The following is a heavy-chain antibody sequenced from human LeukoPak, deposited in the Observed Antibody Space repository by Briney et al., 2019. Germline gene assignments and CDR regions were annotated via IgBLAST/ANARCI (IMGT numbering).Heavy chain of an antibody. J-gene: IGHJ3*02. Sequence: VKPSETLSLTCTVSGGSISSYYWSWIRPPPGKGLEWIGYIYYSGSTNYNPSLKSRVTISVDTSKNQFSLKLSSVTAADTAVYYCARGPYDSSGHDAFDIWGQGTMVTVSS. D-gene: IGHD3-22*01. CDR3: ARGPYDSSGHDAFDI. CDR1: GGSISSYY. CDR2: IYYSGST. V-gene: IGHV4-59*01.